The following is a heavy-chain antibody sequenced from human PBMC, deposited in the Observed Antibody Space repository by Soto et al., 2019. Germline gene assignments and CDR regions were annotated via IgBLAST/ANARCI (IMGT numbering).Heavy chain of an antibody. D-gene: IGHD1-26*01. CDR2: INPNSGDT. CDR1: GYTFTGYY. V-gene: IGHV1-2*02. CDR3: AKGGAIVAAGTRVYLYNAMDV. Sequence: QVQLVQSGTEVKRPGDSVKVSCKASGYTFTGYYVHWVRQAPGQGLEWMGWINPNSGDTYLAQRFQGRVTMHRDTFIGTAYVELRCLTSDDTAEYYCAKGGAIVAAGTRVYLYNAMDVWGQGTTGTVAS. J-gene: IGHJ6*02.